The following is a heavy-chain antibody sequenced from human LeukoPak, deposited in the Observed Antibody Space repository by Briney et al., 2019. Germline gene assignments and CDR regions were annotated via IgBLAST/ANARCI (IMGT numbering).Heavy chain of an antibody. CDR3: AKDLTGCGGDCYSGDASDI. D-gene: IGHD2-21*02. CDR2: ISGSGGST. V-gene: IGHV3-23*01. CDR1: GFTFSSYA. J-gene: IGHJ3*02. Sequence: GGSLRLSCAASGFTFSSYAMSWVRQAPGKGLEWVSAISGSGGSTYYADSVVGRFTISRDNSKNTLYLQMNSLRAEDTAVYYCAKDLTGCGGDCYSGDASDIWGQGTMVTVSS.